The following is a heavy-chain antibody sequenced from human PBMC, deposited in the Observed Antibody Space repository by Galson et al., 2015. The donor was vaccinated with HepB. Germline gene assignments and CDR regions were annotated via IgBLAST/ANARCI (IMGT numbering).Heavy chain of an antibody. J-gene: IGHJ4*02. D-gene: IGHD3-22*01. CDR2: ISGSGGTT. CDR1: GFTFNSYA. V-gene: IGHV3-23*01. CDR3: AKDPLSYYYDISGYYYAY. Sequence: SLRLSCAASGFTFNSYAMSWVRQAPGKGLEWVSAISGSGGTTYYADSVRGRFTISRDNSKNTLYLQMNNLRAEDTAVYYCAKDPLSYYYDISGYYYAYWGQGTLVTVSS.